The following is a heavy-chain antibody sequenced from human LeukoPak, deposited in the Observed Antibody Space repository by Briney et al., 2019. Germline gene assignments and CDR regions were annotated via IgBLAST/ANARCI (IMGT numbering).Heavy chain of an antibody. Sequence: SETLSLTCTVSGGSIRSGDYSWNWIRQHPGKGLEWIVYIYYSGSTYYNPSLTSRVTMSVHTSKNQFSLKLSSVTAADTAIYYCARDHTETSSLNFRNYYYYGMDIWGQGTTVIVSS. CDR3: ARDHTETSSLNFRNYYYYGMDI. CDR2: IYYSGST. CDR1: GGSIRSGDYS. V-gene: IGHV4-31*03. D-gene: IGHD4-11*01. J-gene: IGHJ6*02.